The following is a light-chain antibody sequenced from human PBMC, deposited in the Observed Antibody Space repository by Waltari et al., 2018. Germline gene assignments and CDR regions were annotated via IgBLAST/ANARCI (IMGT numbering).Light chain of an antibody. Sequence: VLTQSPAPLPFSPGAGATSSCRASQSISTYLAWFQQRPGQAPMLLIYDASNRAAGVPARFSGSGSGTDFTLSISSLEPEDFAVYYCHQRGSWPITFGQGTRLEIK. J-gene: IGKJ5*01. CDR1: QSISTY. CDR2: DAS. CDR3: HQRGSWPIT. V-gene: IGKV3-11*01.